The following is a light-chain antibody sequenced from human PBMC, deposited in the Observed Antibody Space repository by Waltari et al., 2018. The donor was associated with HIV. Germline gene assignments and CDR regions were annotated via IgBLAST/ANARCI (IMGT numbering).Light chain of an antibody. CDR2: SDA. CDR1: KLGNKY. V-gene: IGLV3-1*01. CDR3: QAWDTTTAV. J-gene: IGLJ1*01. Sequence: YDLPQPPSVSVSPGQTATLTCSGDKLGNKYVSWYRQRPGQSPVLVIYSDAKRPSGLPERFSGSNSGSTATLTISGTQAMDEGDYYCQAWDTTTAVFGTGTRVTVL.